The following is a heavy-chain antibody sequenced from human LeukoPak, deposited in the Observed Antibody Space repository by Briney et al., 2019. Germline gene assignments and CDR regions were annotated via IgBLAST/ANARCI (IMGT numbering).Heavy chain of an antibody. CDR2: IYYSGST. J-gene: IGHJ3*02. V-gene: IGHV4-39*01. D-gene: IGHD3-10*02. CDR3: ARPVRGVNAFDI. Sequence: SETLSLTCTVSGGSISSSSYYWGWIRQPPGKGLEWIGSIYYSGSTYYNPSLKSRVTISVDTSKNQFSLKLSSVTAADTAVYYCARPVRGVNAFDIWGQGTMVTVSS. CDR1: GGSISSSSYY.